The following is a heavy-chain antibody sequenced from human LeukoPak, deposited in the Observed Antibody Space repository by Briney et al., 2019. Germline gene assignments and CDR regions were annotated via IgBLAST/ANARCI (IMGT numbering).Heavy chain of an antibody. CDR1: GGSISNNNYY. J-gene: IGHJ4*02. CDR3: TRENAAFSPFGY. V-gene: IGHV4-39*07. CDR2: IYYSGSP. Sequence: PSETLSLTCTVSGGSISNNNYYWAWIRQPPGKGLECIGSIYYSGSPYYNPSLKSRVTISVDTSKNQFSLRLTSVTAADTAVYYCTRENAAFSPFGYWGQGTLVTV. D-gene: IGHD6-25*01.